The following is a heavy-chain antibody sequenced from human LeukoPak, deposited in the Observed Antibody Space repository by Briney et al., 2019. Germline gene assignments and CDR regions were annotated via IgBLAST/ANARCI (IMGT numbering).Heavy chain of an antibody. J-gene: IGHJ4*02. Sequence: GGSLRLSCAASGFTFSSYSMNWVRQAPGKGLEWVSYISSSSSTIYYADSVKGRFTISRDNAKNSLYLQMNSLRAEDTAVYYCARFAPANDYVWGSYRYDFDYWGQGTLVTVSS. D-gene: IGHD3-16*02. V-gene: IGHV3-48*01. CDR3: ARFAPANDYVWGSYRYDFDY. CDR1: GFTFSSYS. CDR2: ISSSSSTI.